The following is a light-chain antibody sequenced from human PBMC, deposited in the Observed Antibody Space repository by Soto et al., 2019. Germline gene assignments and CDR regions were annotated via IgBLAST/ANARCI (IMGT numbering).Light chain of an antibody. CDR2: EGS. CDR3: GPYARSNTYI. J-gene: IGLJ1*01. V-gene: IGLV2-23*01. CDR1: SSDVGSHNL. Sequence: QSALTQPASVSGSPGQSITISCTGTSSDVGSHNLVSLYQPHPDRAPKLMVYEGSKRHSGVSNRFSGSKSGNTASLTISGLQAEDEADYFCGPYARSNTYIFGSGTKVTV.